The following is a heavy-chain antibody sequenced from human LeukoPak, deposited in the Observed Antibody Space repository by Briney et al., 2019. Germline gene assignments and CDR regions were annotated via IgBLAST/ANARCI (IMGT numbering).Heavy chain of an antibody. D-gene: IGHD3-22*01. CDR3: ARHHDSSGYYYYYYYGMDV. J-gene: IGHJ6*02. CDR2: INPNSGGT. Sequence: ASVKVSCKASGYTFTGYYMHWVRQAPGQGLEWMGWINPNSGGTNYAQKFQGRVTMTRDTSISTAYMELSRLRSDDTVVYYCARHHDSSGYYYYYYYGMDVWGQGTTVTVSS. CDR1: GYTFTGYY. V-gene: IGHV1-2*02.